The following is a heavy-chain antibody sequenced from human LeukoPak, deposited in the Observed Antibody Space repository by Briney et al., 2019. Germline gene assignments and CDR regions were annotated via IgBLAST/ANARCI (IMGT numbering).Heavy chain of an antibody. J-gene: IGHJ4*02. CDR1: GVTVSSNH. Sequence: GGSLRLSCAVSGVTVSSNHMSWVRQAPGKGLEWVSAIYSGGGTYYADSVKGRFTLSRDISKNPLYLQMNSLRAEDTAVYYCVRDASWGQGTLVTVSS. CDR2: IYSGGGT. V-gene: IGHV3-66*01. CDR3: VRDAS.